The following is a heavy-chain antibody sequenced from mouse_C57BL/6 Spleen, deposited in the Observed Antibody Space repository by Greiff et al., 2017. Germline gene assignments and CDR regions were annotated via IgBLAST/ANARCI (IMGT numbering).Heavy chain of an antibody. Sequence: EVKLMESGGGLVKPGGSLKLSCAASGFTFSDYGMHWVRQAPEKGLEWVAYISSGSSTIYYADTVTGRFTISRDNAKNTLFLQMTSLRSEDTAMYYCARRGYYYGSSYVGGAMDYWGQGTSVTVSS. V-gene: IGHV5-17*01. CDR3: ARRGYYYGSSYVGGAMDY. CDR2: ISSGSSTI. CDR1: GFTFSDYG. J-gene: IGHJ4*01. D-gene: IGHD1-1*01.